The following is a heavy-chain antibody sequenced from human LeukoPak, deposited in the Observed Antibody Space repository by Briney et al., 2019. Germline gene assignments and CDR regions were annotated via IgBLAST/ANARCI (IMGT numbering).Heavy chain of an antibody. D-gene: IGHD4-17*01. J-gene: IGHJ4*02. V-gene: IGHV1-18*01. CDR3: ARDGPPVTTRDY. CDR1: GYTFTSYG. Sequence: ASVKVSCKASGYTFTSYGINWVRQAPGQGLEWMGWMSAYNGNTNYAQKLQGRVTMTTDTSTSTVYMELRSLRSDDTAVYYCARDGPPVTTRDYWGQGTLVTVSS. CDR2: MSAYNGNT.